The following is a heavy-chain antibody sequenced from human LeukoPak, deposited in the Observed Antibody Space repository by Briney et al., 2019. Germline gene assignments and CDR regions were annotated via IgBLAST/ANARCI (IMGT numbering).Heavy chain of an antibody. CDR1: GYTFTGYY. CDR2: INPSSGGT. CDR3: ARDFPYGAFVGFDY. J-gene: IGHJ4*02. Sequence: ASVKVSCKASGYTFTGYYMHWVRQAPGQGLEWMGWINPSSGGTNYAQKFQGRVTMTRDTSISTAYMELSRLRSDDTAVYYCARDFPYGAFVGFDYWGQGTLVTVSS. V-gene: IGHV1-2*02. D-gene: IGHD4-17*01.